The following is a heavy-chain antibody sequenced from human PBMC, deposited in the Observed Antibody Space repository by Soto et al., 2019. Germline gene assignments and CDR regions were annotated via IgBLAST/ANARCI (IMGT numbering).Heavy chain of an antibody. CDR1: GGSVSSGGNY. CDR3: ARGLSSPSAAGV. V-gene: IGHV4-39*01. CDR2: VHDTGTT. D-gene: IGHD6-6*01. J-gene: IGHJ4*02. Sequence: QLQLQESGPGLVKPSETLSLTCAVSGGSVSSGGNYWGWIRQSPGKGLEWIGSVHDTGTTHYNPSLKGRVTISVDTSKNQCSLNVNSVTAADTAVYYCARGLSSPSAAGVWGQGTLVTVSS.